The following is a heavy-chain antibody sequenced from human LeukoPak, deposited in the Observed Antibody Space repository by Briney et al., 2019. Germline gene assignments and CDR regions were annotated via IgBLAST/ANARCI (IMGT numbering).Heavy chain of an antibody. CDR2: IYYSGT. D-gene: IGHD7-27*01. CDR1: GGFVSDYY. CDR3: ESRKLGNDY. J-gene: IGHJ4*02. Sequence: SDTLSLICTVSGGFVSDYYWSWLRQSPGKGLEWIGYIYYSGTSYNPSLKSRLTISADTSKNQFSLNRSSVTAADTAVYYCESRKLGNDYWGQGTLVTVSS. V-gene: IGHV4-59*02.